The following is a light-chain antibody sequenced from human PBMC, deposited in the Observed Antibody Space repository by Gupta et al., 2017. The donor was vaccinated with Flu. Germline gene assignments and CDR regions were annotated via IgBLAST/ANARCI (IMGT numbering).Light chain of an antibody. CDR1: QTVGDY. CDR2: AAS. CDR3: QQRHSPPIT. Sequence: DIQMTQSPSSLSASVGDRVTITCRASQTVGDYLSWFQQKPGEAPHLLIYAASRLQTGVPSRFSGSGSGTDFTLTISSLQPEDFATYYCQQRHSPPITFGHGTKVDIK. V-gene: IGKV1-39*01. J-gene: IGKJ3*01.